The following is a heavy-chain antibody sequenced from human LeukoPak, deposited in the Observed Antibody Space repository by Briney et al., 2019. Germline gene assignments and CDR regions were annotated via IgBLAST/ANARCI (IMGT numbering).Heavy chain of an antibody. CDR2: ISGSGTTI. J-gene: IGHJ3*02. CDR3: ASSTYSGSHWDAFNI. D-gene: IGHD1-26*01. Sequence: GGSLRLSCAASGFTFRTYEMNWVRQAPGKGLEWISYISGSGTTIYYADSVKGRFTISRDNAKNSLYLQMNSLRAEDAAVYYCASSTYSGSHWDAFNIWGQGTMVTVSS. CDR1: GFTFRTYE. V-gene: IGHV3-48*03.